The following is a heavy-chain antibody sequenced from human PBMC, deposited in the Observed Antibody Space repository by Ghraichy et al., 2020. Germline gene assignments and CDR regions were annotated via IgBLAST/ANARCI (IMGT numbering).Heavy chain of an antibody. J-gene: IGHJ4*02. CDR1: GGSFSGYY. CDR2: INHSGST. Sequence: SETLSLTCAVYGGSFSGYYWSWIRQPPGKGLEWIGEINHSGSTNYNPSLKSRVTISVDTSKNQFSLKLSSVTAADTAVYYCARGSRVLGEADYWGQGTLVTVSS. V-gene: IGHV4-34*01. D-gene: IGHD3-16*01. CDR3: ARGSRVLGEADY.